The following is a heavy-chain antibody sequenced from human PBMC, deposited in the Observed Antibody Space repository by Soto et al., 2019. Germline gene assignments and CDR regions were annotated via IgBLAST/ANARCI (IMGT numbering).Heavy chain of an antibody. D-gene: IGHD5-18*01. CDR3: AKDRYGINYYYYMDV. V-gene: IGHV3-9*01. CDR2: ISWNSGSI. Sequence: PGGSLRLSCAASGFTFDDYAMHWVRQAPGKGLEWVSGISWNSGSIGYADSVKGRFTISRDNAKNSLYLQMNSLRAEDTALYYCAKDRYGINYYYYMDVWGKGTTVTVSS. J-gene: IGHJ6*03. CDR1: GFTFDDYA.